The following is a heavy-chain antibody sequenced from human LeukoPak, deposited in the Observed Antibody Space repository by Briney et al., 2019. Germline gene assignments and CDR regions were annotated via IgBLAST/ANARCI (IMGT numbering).Heavy chain of an antibody. CDR2: ISGSGEGT. V-gene: IGHV3-23*01. Sequence: GGSLRLSCAASGFSFSRFAMNWVRQAPGKGLDWVSSISGSGEGTYYSDSVKGRFTISRDNSKNPLYLQMSSLRAEDTAVYYCAKAGGDIVLVPAVAAAFDVWGQGTVVTVSA. CDR1: GFSFSRFA. D-gene: IGHD2-2*01. CDR3: AKAGGDIVLVPAVAAAFDV. J-gene: IGHJ3*01.